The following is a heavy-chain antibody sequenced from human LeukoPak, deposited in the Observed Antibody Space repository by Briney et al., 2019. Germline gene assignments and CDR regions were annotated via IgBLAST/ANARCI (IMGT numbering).Heavy chain of an antibody. Sequence: PGGSLRLSCAASGFTFDDYAMHWVRQAPGKGLEWVSLISGNGGSTYYADSVKGRFTISRDNRKNSMYLQMNSLRTEDTAIYYCVKLIWSGYANWFDPWGQGTLVTVSS. CDR2: ISGNGGST. CDR1: GFTFDDYA. CDR3: VKLIWSGYANWFDP. V-gene: IGHV3-43*02. D-gene: IGHD3-3*01. J-gene: IGHJ5*02.